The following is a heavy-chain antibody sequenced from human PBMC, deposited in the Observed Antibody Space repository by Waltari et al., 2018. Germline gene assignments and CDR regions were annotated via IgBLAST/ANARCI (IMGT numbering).Heavy chain of an antibody. CDR2: IYPGDSDT. CDR3: TREKGFSSGNFDY. CDR1: GYSFTTYW. Sequence: EVQLVQSGAAVKKPGESLKISCKGSGYSFTTYWIGWVRQMPGKGLEWMGFIYPGDSDTRYSPSFQGQVTISVDTSISTAYLQWSTLKASDTAMYFCTREKGFSSGNFDYWGQGTVVTVSS. D-gene: IGHD6-19*01. V-gene: IGHV5-51*01. J-gene: IGHJ4*02.